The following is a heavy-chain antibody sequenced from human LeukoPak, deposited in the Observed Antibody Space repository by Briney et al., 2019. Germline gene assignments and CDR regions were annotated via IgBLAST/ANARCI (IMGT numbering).Heavy chain of an antibody. CDR1: GGSISSYY. J-gene: IGHJ4*02. V-gene: IGHV4-4*07. D-gene: IGHD1/OR15-1a*01. CDR2: IYTSGRT. CDR3: ARWNNGGDY. Sequence: SETLSLTCTVSGGSISSYYCNWIRQPAGKGLEWIGRIYTSGRTNYNPSLKSRVTISVDTSKNQFSLNLSSMTAADTAVYYCARWNNGGDYWGQGTLVTVSS.